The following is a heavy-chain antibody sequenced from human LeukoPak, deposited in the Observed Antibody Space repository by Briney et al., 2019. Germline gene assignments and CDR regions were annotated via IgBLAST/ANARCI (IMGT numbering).Heavy chain of an antibody. CDR2: ISSSGSTI. Sequence: GGSLRLSCAASGFTFSSYEMNWVRQAPGKGLEGVSYISSSGSTIYYADSVKGRFTISRDNAKNSLYLQMNSLRAEDTAGYYCARGYYYESSGYSYSSRTFDNWGQGTLVTASS. CDR1: GFTFSSYE. D-gene: IGHD3-22*01. CDR3: ARGYYYESSGYSYSSRTFDN. V-gene: IGHV3-48*03. J-gene: IGHJ4*02.